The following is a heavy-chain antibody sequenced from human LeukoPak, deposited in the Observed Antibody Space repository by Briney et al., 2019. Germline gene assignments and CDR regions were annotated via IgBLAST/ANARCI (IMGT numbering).Heavy chain of an antibody. CDR1: GFTFSTYE. J-gene: IGHJ5*02. CDR3: AGEVADCGGDCLAP. Sequence: GSLRLSCAASGFTFSTYEMNWVRQAPGKGLEWVSYISSSGSMIYYADSVKGRFTVSRDNAKNSLYLQMNSLTVEDTAVYYCAGEVADCGGDCLAPWGQGTLVTVSS. CDR2: ISSSGSMI. D-gene: IGHD2-21*02. V-gene: IGHV3-48*03.